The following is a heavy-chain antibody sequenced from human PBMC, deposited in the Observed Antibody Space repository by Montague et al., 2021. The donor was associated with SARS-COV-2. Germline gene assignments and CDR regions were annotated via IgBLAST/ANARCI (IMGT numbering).Heavy chain of an antibody. CDR2: ISRSRSYI. V-gene: IGHV3-21*01. CDR3: ASSRAAGTVYYYYGMDV. CDR1: GFTFSSYS. Sequence: SLRLSCAASGFTFSSYSMNWVRQAPGKGLEWVSSISRSRSYIYYADSVKGRFTISRDNAKNSLYLQMNSLRAEDTAVYYYASSRAAGTVYYYYGMDVWGQGTTVTVSS. D-gene: IGHD6-13*01. J-gene: IGHJ6*02.